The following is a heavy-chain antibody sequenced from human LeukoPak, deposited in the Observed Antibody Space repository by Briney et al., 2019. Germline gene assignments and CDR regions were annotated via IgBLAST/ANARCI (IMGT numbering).Heavy chain of an antibody. J-gene: IGHJ4*02. Sequence: PSQTLSLTCTVSGGSISSGDYYWSWIRQPPGKGLEWIGYIYYTGSTNYNPSLKSRVTISVDTSKNQFSLKLSSVTAADTAVYYCARLKGYSSGWYPSYYFDYWGQGTLVTVSS. V-gene: IGHV4-30-4*01. CDR1: GGSISSGDYY. D-gene: IGHD6-19*01. CDR2: IYYTGST. CDR3: ARLKGYSSGWYPSYYFDY.